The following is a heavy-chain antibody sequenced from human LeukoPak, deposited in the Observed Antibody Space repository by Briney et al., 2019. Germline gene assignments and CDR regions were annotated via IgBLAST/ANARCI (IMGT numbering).Heavy chain of an antibody. CDR2: ISYDGSNK. V-gene: IGHV3-30-3*01. J-gene: IGHJ4*02. CDR3: ARGSYYFDY. CDR1: GFTFSSYA. Sequence: GGSLRLSCAASGFTFSSYAMHWVRQAPGKGLEWVAVISYDGSNKYYADSVKGRFTISRDNSKNTLYLQMNSLRAEDTAVYYCARGSYYFDYWGQGTLVTVSS.